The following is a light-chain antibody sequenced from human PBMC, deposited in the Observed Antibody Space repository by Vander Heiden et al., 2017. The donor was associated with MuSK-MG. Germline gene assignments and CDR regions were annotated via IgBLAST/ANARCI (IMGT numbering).Light chain of an antibody. J-gene: IGKJ5*01. CDR1: QNVLYSSNNKNY. V-gene: IGKV4-1*01. CDR2: WAS. CDR3: QQDDTFPIT. Sequence: DIVMTQSPDSLAVSLGERATIDCKSSQNVLYSSNNKNYLAWFQQKPGQPPKLLIYWASTRESGVPDRFSGSGSGTDFTLTISSLQAEDVAIYYCQQDDTFPITFGQGTRLEIK.